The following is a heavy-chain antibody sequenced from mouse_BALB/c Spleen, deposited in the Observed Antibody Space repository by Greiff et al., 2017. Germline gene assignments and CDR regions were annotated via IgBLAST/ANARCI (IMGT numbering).Heavy chain of an antibody. V-gene: IGHV1S29*02. J-gene: IGHJ3*01. Sequence: VHVKQSGPELVKPGASVKISCKASGYTFTDYNMHWVKQSHGKSLEWIGYIYPYNGGTGYNQKFKSKATLTVDNSSSTAYMELRSLTSEDSAVYYCAREGKVPFAYWGQGTLVTVSA. CDR2: IYPYNGGT. CDR3: AREGKVPFAY. CDR1: GYTFTDYN.